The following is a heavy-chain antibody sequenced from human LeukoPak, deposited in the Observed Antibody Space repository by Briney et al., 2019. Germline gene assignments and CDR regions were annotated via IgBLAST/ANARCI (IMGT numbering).Heavy chain of an antibody. CDR3: AAEGYYYGSGTWGGGDY. J-gene: IGHJ4*02. CDR2: ISSSSSSYI. CDR1: GFTFSSYS. D-gene: IGHD3-10*01. V-gene: IGHV3-21*01. Sequence: GESLRLSCAASGFTFSSYSMNWVRQAPGKGLEWVSSISSSSSSYIYYADSVKGRFTISRDNAKNSLYLQMSSLRAEDTAVYYCAAEGYYYGSGTWGGGDYWGQGTLVTVSS.